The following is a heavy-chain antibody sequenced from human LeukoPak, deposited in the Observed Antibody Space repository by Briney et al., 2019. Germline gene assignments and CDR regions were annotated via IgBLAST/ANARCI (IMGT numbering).Heavy chain of an antibody. CDR1: GYTFTSYG. CDR3: AKEGDYDSSGYRQTLNYFDY. CDR2: ISAYNGNT. J-gene: IGHJ4*02. D-gene: IGHD3-22*01. V-gene: IGHV1-18*01. Sequence: GASVKVSCKASGYTFTSYGISWVRQAPGQGLEWMGWISAYNGNTNYAQKLQGRVTMTTDTSTSTAYMELRSLRSDDTAVYYCAKEGDYDSSGYRQTLNYFDYWGQGTLVTVSS.